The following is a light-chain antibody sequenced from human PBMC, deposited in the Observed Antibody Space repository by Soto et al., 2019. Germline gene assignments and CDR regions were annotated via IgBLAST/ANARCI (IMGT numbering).Light chain of an antibody. V-gene: IGLV2-8*01. J-gene: IGLJ2*01. CDR2: EVS. CDR1: SSDIGAYIY. CDR3: ASKTRTTFVV. Sequence: QSVLTQPPSASGSPGQSVTISCTGTSSDIGAYIYVSWYQQHPGKAPKLMISEVSRRPSGVPERFSGSKSGNTASLTISGLLAEDEADYFCASKTRTTFVVFGGGTQLTV.